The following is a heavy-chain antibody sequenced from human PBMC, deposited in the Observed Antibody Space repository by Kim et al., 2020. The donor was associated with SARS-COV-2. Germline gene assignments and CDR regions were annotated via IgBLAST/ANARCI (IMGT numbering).Heavy chain of an antibody. V-gene: IGHV3-33*01. CDR2: IWYDGSNK. J-gene: IGHJ4*02. CDR3: ARDGESYCSSTSCYHHGALIFDY. Sequence: GGSLRLSCAASGFTFSSYGMHWVRQAPGKGLEWVAVIWYDGSNKYYADSVKGRFTISRDNSKNTLYLQMNSLRAEDTAVYYCARDGESYCSSTSCYHHGALIFDYWGQGTLVTVSS. D-gene: IGHD2-2*01. CDR1: GFTFSSYG.